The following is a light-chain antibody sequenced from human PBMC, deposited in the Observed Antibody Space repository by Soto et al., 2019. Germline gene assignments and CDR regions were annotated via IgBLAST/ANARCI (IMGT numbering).Light chain of an antibody. CDR2: DVS. Sequence: QSALTQPRSVSGSPGQSVTISCTGTSSDVGAYKYVSWYQQHPGKAPKLMIYDVSERPSGVPDRFSGSKSGYTASLTISGLQAADEADYYCFSYTGSYTVIFGGGTKLTVL. CDR3: FSYTGSYTVI. CDR1: SSDVGAYKY. V-gene: IGLV2-11*01. J-gene: IGLJ2*01.